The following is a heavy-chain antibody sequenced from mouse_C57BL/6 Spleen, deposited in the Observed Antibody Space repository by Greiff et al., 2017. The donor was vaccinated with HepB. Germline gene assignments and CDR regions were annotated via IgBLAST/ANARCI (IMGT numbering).Heavy chain of an antibody. Sequence: VQLQQPGAELVMPGASVKLSCKASGYAFTSYWMHWVKQRPGQGLEWIGEIDPSDSYTNYNQKFKGKSTLTVDKSSSTAYMQLRSLTSEDSAVYYGARDSSSALYAMDYWGQGTSVTVSS. CDR3: ARDSSSALYAMDY. D-gene: IGHD3-2*02. V-gene: IGHV1-69*01. CDR1: GYAFTSYW. CDR2: IDPSDSYT. J-gene: IGHJ4*01.